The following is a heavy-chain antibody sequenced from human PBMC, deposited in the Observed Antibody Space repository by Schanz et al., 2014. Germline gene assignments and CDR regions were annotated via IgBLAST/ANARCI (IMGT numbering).Heavy chain of an antibody. D-gene: IGHD6-13*01. CDR2: SSGTTTYT. J-gene: IGHJ4*01. CDR1: GFTFSDYY. CDR3: AREQIMAAAGLVDY. Sequence: QEQLLVSGGGLVKPGGSLRLSCAASGFTFSDYYMSWIRQAPGKGLEWVSYSSGTTTYTNYADSVKGRFTISRDNAKNSLYLQMNSLRAEDTAVYYCAREQIMAAAGLVDYWGHGTLVTVSS. V-gene: IGHV3-11*05.